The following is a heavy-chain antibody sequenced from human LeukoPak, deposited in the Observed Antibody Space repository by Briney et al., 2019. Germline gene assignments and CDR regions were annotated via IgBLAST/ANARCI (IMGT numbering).Heavy chain of an antibody. Sequence: GGSLRLSCAASGFTVSSNYMSWVRQAPGKGLEWVSSITGRSDYIYYADSVKGRFTISRDNGRNSLYLQVNSLRAEDTAVYYCARDGYSSGTDAFDVWGQGTMVTVSS. J-gene: IGHJ3*01. CDR1: GFTVSSNY. D-gene: IGHD6-19*01. CDR2: ITGRSDYI. V-gene: IGHV3-21*06. CDR3: ARDGYSSGTDAFDV.